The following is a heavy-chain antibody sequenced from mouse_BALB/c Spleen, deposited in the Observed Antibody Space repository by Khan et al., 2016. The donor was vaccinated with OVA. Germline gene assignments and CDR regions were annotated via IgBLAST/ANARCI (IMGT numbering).Heavy chain of an antibody. J-gene: IGHJ2*01. CDR1: GYSITSGYG. V-gene: IGHV3-2*02. CDR3: ARTARIKY. D-gene: IGHD1-2*01. Sequence: EVQLQESGPGLVKPSQSLSLTCSVTGYSITSGYGWNWIRLFPGNKLEWMGYISYSGSTNYNPSLKSRIFITRDTSKNQFFLQLNSVTTEDTATYYCARTARIKYWGQGTTLTVSS. CDR2: ISYSGST.